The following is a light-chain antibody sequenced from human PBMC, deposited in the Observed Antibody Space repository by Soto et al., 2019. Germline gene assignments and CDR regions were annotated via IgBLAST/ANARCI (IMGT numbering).Light chain of an antibody. Sequence: EIVMTQSPATLSVSPGERATLSCRASQSVSSNLAWYQQKVGQAPRVLIYDASTRATGIPGRFSGSGSGTEFTLTISSLQSEDFAVYYCQQYNNWPETLGQGTKVEIK. J-gene: IGKJ1*01. CDR1: QSVSSN. V-gene: IGKV3-15*01. CDR2: DAS. CDR3: QQYNNWPET.